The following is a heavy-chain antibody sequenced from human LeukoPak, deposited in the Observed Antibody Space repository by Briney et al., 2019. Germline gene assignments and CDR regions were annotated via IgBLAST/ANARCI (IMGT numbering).Heavy chain of an antibody. V-gene: IGHV4-59*11. D-gene: IGHD6-13*01. CDR2: IQYSGTT. Sequence: SETLSLTCTVSSGSIIGHYWAWIRQPPGKGLEWIGYIQYSGTTEYNPSLASRATISVDTAKDQFSLNLRSVTAADTAVYYCARDRAAGTLDFWGQGTLVTVSS. CDR3: ARDRAAGTLDF. J-gene: IGHJ4*02. CDR1: SGSIIGHY.